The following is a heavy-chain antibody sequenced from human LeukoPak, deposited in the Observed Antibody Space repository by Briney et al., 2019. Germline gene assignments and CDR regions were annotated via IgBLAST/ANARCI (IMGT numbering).Heavy chain of an antibody. CDR2: IYYSGST. CDR3: ARVAFDYYYYYMDV. J-gene: IGHJ6*03. V-gene: IGHV4-59*01. Sequence: SETLSRICIDFIGSITSYYWNMIGPPPPTALYLIGHIYYSGSTNYNPSLKSRVTISVDTSKNQFSLKLSSVTAADTAVYYCARVAFDYYYYYMDVWGKGTTVTVSS. CDR1: IGSITSYY.